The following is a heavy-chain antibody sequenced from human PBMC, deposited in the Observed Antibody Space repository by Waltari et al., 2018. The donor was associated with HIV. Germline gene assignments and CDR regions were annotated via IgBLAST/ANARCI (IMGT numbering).Heavy chain of an antibody. Sequence: QVQLQQWGAGLLKPSETLSLTCAVYGGSFSGYYWSWIRQPPGEGLEWIGEINHSGSTNHTPSPKSRVTISVATSKNQFSLKLSSVTAADTAVYYCATYYYDSSGYYRFDYWGQGTLVTVSS. D-gene: IGHD3-22*01. J-gene: IGHJ4*02. CDR3: ATYYYDSSGYYRFDY. CDR2: INHSGST. V-gene: IGHV4-34*01. CDR1: GGSFSGYY.